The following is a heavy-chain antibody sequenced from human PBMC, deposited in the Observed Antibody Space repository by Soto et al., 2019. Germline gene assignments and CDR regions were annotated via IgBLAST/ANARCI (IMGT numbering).Heavy chain of an antibody. Sequence: SETLSLTCTVSGGSISSYYWSWIRQPPGKGLEWIGYIYYSGSTNYNPSLKSRVTISVDTSKNQFSLKLGSVTAADTAVYYCARGERSSWFDYWGQGTLVTVSS. CDR3: ARGERSSWFDY. V-gene: IGHV4-59*08. CDR1: GGSISSYY. D-gene: IGHD6-13*01. CDR2: IYYSGST. J-gene: IGHJ4*02.